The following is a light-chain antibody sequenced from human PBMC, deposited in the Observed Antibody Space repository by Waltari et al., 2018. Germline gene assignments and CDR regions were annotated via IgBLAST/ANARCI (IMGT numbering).Light chain of an antibody. V-gene: IGKV1-12*01. J-gene: IGKJ1*01. CDR1: QGVSSW. Sequence: DIQMTQSPSSLSTSVGDRVTITCRASQGVSSWLAWYHQKPGKAPKLLIYKASSLQSGVPSRFSGSGSGTDFTLTISSLQPEDFATYYCQQYNSAPWTFGQGTKVEIK. CDR3: QQYNSAPWT. CDR2: KAS.